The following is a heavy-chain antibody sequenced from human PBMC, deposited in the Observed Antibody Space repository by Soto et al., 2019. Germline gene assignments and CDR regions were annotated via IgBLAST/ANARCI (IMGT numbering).Heavy chain of an antibody. CDR3: ARDTYYYDSSGPPLDAFDI. J-gene: IGHJ3*02. D-gene: IGHD3-22*01. CDR1: GGSISSGGYY. Sequence: PSDTLTLTCTVSGGSISSGGYYWSWIRQHPGKGLEWIGYIYYSGSTSYNPSLKSRVTISVDTSKNQFSLKLSSVTAADTAVYYCARDTYYYDSSGPPLDAFDIWGQATMVTVS. CDR2: IYYSGST. V-gene: IGHV4-31*03.